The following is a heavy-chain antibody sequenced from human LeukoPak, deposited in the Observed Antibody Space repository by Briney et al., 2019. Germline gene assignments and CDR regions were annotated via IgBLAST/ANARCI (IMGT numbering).Heavy chain of an antibody. J-gene: IGHJ4*02. CDR2: IYYSGST. Sequence: SETLSLTCTVSGGSISSSSYYWGWIRQPPGKGLEWIGSIYYSGSTYYNPSRKSRVTISVDTSKNQFSLKLSALTAADPGVYYCPRVGGSYAVHFYFWGQGTLVTVSS. CDR1: GGSISSSSYY. V-gene: IGHV4-39*07. CDR3: PRVGGSYAVHFYF. D-gene: IGHD1-26*01.